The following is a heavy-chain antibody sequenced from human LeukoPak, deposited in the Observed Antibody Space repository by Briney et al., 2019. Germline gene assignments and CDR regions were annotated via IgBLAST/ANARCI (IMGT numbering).Heavy chain of an antibody. J-gene: IGHJ5*01. V-gene: IGHV4-4*07. CDR3: ARVVVPTTNWFDS. Sequence: PSETLSLTCTVSGASISSYFWSWIRQPAGKGLEWIGHIYTSGSTNCNPSLKSRVTMSVDTSKNQFSLNLSSVTAADTAVYYCARVVVPTTNWFDSWGQGTLVTVSS. D-gene: IGHD2-2*01. CDR2: IYTSGST. CDR1: GASISSYF.